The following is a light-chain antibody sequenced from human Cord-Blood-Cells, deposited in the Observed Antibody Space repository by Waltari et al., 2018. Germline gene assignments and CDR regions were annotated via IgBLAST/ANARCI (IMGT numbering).Light chain of an antibody. CDR1: QSVSSSY. Sequence: EIVLTQSPGTLSLSPGERVTLSCRASQSVSSSYLAWYQQKPGQAPRLLIYGASSRATGITDRFSGSGSGTDFTLTISRLEPEDFAVYYCQQYGSSPWTFGQGTKVEIK. CDR2: GAS. V-gene: IGKV3-20*01. CDR3: QQYGSSPWT. J-gene: IGKJ1*01.